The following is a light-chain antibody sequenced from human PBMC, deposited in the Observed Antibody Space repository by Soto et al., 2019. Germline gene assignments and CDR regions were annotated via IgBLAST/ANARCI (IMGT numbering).Light chain of an antibody. V-gene: IGLV2-14*01. CDR2: EVT. J-gene: IGLJ1*01. CDR1: FSDVGGYDY. Sequence: QSALTQPASVSGSPGQSIAISCTGTFSDVGGYDYVSWYQQHPDKAPKLMIYEVTKRPSGVSNRFSGSKSGNTASLTISGLQPEDEADCYCSSHTSGSTRVFGSGTKVTVL. CDR3: SSHTSGSTRV.